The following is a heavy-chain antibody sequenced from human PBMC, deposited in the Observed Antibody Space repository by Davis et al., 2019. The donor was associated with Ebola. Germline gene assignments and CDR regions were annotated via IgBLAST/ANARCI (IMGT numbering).Heavy chain of an antibody. CDR3: AKEKTTVTTFWYFDL. CDR2: TSAGGGST. CDR1: GFTFSSYA. Sequence: GGSLRLSCAASGFTFSSYAMSWVRQAPGKGLEWVSTTSAGGGSTYYADSVKGRFTISRDNSKNTLYLQMNSLRAEDTAVYYCAKEKTTVTTFWYFDLWGRGTLVTVSS. J-gene: IGHJ2*01. D-gene: IGHD4-17*01. V-gene: IGHV3-23*01.